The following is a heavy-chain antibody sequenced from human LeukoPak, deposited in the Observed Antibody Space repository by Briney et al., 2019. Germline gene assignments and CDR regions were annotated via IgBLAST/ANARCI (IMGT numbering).Heavy chain of an antibody. Sequence: ASVKVSCKASGYTFTSYDINWVRQATGQGLEWMGWMNPNSGNTGYAQKFQGRVTMTRNTSISTAYMELSSLRSEDTAVYYCARVEDTAMVSGYWGQGTLVTVSS. D-gene: IGHD5-18*01. CDR3: ARVEDTAMVSGY. V-gene: IGHV1-8*01. CDR2: MNPNSGNT. J-gene: IGHJ4*02. CDR1: GYTFTSYD.